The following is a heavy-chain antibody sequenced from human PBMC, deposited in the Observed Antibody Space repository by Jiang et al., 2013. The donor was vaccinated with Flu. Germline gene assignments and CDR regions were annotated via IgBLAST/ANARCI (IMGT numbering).Heavy chain of an antibody. CDR1: GGSISNYY. D-gene: IGHD6-19*01. V-gene: IGHV4-59*01. CDR3: ARGAVAGTYYYYYMDV. J-gene: IGHJ6*03. Sequence: GLVKPSETLSLTCTVSGGSISNYYWSWIRQPPGKGLEWIGYIYHSGSTKYNPSLKSRVTISVDTSKNQFSLKLSSVTAADTAVYYCARGAVAGTYYYYYMDVWGRGITVTVSS. CDR2: IYHSGST.